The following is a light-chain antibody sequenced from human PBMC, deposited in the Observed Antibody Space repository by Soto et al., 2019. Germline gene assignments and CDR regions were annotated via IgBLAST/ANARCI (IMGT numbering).Light chain of an antibody. V-gene: IGKV3-20*01. CDR2: GAS. CDR1: QSVNNRY. J-gene: IGKJ1*01. CDR3: QQYGSSPWT. Sequence: EIVLTQSPGTLSLSPGERATLSCRASQSVNNRYLAWYQQEPGQAPRLLIYGASSRATGIPDRFSGSWSGTDFTLTISRLEPEDFAVYYCQQYGSSPWTFGQGTKVEIK.